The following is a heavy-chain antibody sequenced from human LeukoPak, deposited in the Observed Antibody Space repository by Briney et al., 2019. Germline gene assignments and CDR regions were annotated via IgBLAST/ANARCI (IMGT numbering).Heavy chain of an antibody. CDR2: IFHTGNS. CDR3: ARHPVSDGFDI. J-gene: IGHJ3*02. Sequence: PSETLSLTCTISGGSISTFYWSWLRQPPGRGLEWIAYIFHTGNSNYNPSLKGRVTTSVDTSKNQFSLKVNSVTAADTAMYYCARHPVSDGFDIWGQGTMVTVSS. CDR1: GGSISTFY. V-gene: IGHV4-59*08.